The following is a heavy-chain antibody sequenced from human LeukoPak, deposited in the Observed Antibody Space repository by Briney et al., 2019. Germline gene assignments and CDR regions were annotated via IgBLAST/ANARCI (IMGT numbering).Heavy chain of an antibody. J-gene: IGHJ3*02. CDR3: AKYYDSSGYHDAFDI. CDR2: IYTSGST. D-gene: IGHD3-22*01. Sequence: SETLSLTCTVSGGSISSYYWSWIRQPAGKGLEWIGRIYTSGSTNYNPSLKSRVTMSVDTSKNQFSLKLSSVTAADTAVYYCAKYYDSSGYHDAFDIWGQGTMVTVSS. V-gene: IGHV4-59*10. CDR1: GGSISSYY.